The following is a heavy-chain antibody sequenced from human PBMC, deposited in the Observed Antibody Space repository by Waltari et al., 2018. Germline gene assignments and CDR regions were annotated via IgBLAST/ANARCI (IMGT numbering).Heavy chain of an antibody. V-gene: IGHV4-39*01. J-gene: IGHJ6*02. CDR2: IYYSGST. D-gene: IGHD6-19*01. CDR1: GGSISSSSYY. CDR3: AGHVPSIAVANFSYYYYGMDV. Sequence: QLQLQESGPGLVKPSETLSLTCTVSGGSISSSSYYWGWIRQPPGKGLEWIGSIYYSGSTYYHPSLKTRVTISVDTSNNQFALKLSSVTAADTAVYYCAGHVPSIAVANFSYYYYGMDVWGQGTTVTVSS.